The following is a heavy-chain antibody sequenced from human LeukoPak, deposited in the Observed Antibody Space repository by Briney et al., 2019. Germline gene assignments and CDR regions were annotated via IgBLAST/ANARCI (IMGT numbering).Heavy chain of an antibody. Sequence: GGSLRLSCTASGFTFSGYWMHWIRQAPGKGLEWVAFIRNDGSSKYYADSVKGRFTISRDNSKNTLYLQMNSLRAEDTAVYYCAKDVFSSWYFDYWGQGTLVTVSS. CDR1: GFTFSGYW. CDR2: IRNDGSSK. V-gene: IGHV3-30*02. CDR3: AKDVFSSWYFDY. J-gene: IGHJ4*02. D-gene: IGHD6-13*01.